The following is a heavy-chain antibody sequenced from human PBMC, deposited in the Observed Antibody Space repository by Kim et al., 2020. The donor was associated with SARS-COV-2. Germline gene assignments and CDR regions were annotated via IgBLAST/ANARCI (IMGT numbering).Heavy chain of an antibody. V-gene: IGHV3-30*18. Sequence: GGSLRLSCAASGFTFSSYGMHWVRQAPGKGLEWVAVISYDGSNKYYADSVKGRFTISRDNSKNTLYLQMNSLRAEDTAVYYCAKVIAAAGYYYYYGMDVWGQGTTVTVSS. CDR2: ISYDGSNK. CDR1: GFTFSSYG. CDR3: AKVIAAAGYYYYYGMDV. J-gene: IGHJ6*02. D-gene: IGHD6-13*01.